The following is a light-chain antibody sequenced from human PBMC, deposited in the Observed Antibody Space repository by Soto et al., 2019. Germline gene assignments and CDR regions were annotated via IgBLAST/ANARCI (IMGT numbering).Light chain of an antibody. CDR3: QQYYSYPLT. V-gene: IGKV1-8*01. J-gene: IGKJ1*01. CDR2: AAS. CDR1: QGISSY. Sequence: IRLTQSPSSFSASTGDRVTITCRASQGISSYLAWYQQKPGKAPKLLIYAASTLQSGVPSRFSGSGSGTDFTLTISCLQSEDFATYYCQQYYSYPLTFGQGTKVDIK.